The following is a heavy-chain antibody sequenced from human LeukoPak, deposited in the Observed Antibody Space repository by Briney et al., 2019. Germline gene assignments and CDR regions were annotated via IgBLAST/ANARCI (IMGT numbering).Heavy chain of an antibody. J-gene: IGHJ5*02. Sequence: KPSETLSLTCTVSGGSISSYYWSWIRQPPGKGLKWIGNIYYSGYTTYSPSLRSRVTISVDTSKNQFSLRLKSMTAADTAVYYCASWTYDYGSSSSPELSWGQGTLVTVSS. CDR2: IYYSGYT. CDR3: ASWTYDYGSSSSPELS. CDR1: GGSISSYY. V-gene: IGHV4-59*12. D-gene: IGHD3-22*01.